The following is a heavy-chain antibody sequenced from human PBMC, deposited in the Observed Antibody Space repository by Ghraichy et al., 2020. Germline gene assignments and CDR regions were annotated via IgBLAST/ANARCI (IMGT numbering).Heavy chain of an antibody. CDR3: ARGYCSSTSCYFDY. Sequence: SETLSLTCTVSGGSISSYYWSWIRQPAGKGLEWIGRIYTSGSTNYNPSLKSRVTMSVDTSKNQFSLKLSSMTAADTAVYYCARGYCSSTSCYFDYWGQGTLVTVSS. V-gene: IGHV4-4*07. CDR1: GGSISSYY. D-gene: IGHD2-2*01. CDR2: IYTSGST. J-gene: IGHJ4*02.